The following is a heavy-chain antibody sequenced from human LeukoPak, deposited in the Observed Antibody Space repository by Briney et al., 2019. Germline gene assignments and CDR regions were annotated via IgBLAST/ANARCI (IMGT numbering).Heavy chain of an antibody. CDR1: GFTFSSYG. CDR2: IWYDGSNK. D-gene: IGHD5-24*01. J-gene: IGHJ3*02. V-gene: IGHV3-33*08. CDR3: ARGPVEMATIGAFDI. Sequence: PGGSLRLSCAASGFTFSSYGMHWARQAPGKGLEWVAVIWYDGSNKYYADSVKGRFTISRDNSKNTLYLQMNSLRAEDTAVYYCARGPVEMATIGAFDIWGQGTMVTVSS.